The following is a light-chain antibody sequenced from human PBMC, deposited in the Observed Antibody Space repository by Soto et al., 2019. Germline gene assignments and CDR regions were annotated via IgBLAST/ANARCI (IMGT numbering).Light chain of an antibody. J-gene: IGKJ2*01. CDR1: QRVSSY. CDR3: QQRSNLPPYT. CDR2: DAS. Sequence: EIVLTQSPATLSLSPGERATLSCRARQRVSSYLAWYQQKPGQAPRLLIYDASNRATGIPARFSGSGSGTDFTLTISSLVHEDFAVYYCQQRSNLPPYTFGQGTKLHIK. V-gene: IGKV3-11*01.